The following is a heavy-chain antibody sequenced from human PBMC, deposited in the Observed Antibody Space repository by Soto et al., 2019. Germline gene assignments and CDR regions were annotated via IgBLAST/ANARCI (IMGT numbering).Heavy chain of an antibody. V-gene: IGHV3-30-3*01. D-gene: IGHD4-17*01. J-gene: IGHJ6*02. Sequence: GGSLRLSCAASGFTFNIYALHWVRQAPGKGLEWVAVISFDGTKKYYSDSVKGRFTISRDNLKNTLYLQMNNLRVEDAALYFCAREDDYGYRYINYGLDVWGQGTTVTV. CDR3: AREDDYGYRYINYGLDV. CDR1: GFTFNIYA. CDR2: ISFDGTKK.